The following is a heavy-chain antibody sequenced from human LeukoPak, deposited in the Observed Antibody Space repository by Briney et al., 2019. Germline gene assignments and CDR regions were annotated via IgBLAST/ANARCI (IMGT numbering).Heavy chain of an antibody. J-gene: IGHJ4*02. D-gene: IGHD2-15*01. Sequence: SETLSLTCTVSGGSISSYYWSWIRQPPGKGLEWIGNIYYSGSTNYNPSLKSRVTISVDTSKNQFSLKVSSVTAADTAVYYCARETRYCSGGSCYEPFDYWGQGTLVTVSS. CDR3: ARETRYCSGGSCYEPFDY. CDR2: IYYSGST. V-gene: IGHV4-59*01. CDR1: GGSISSYY.